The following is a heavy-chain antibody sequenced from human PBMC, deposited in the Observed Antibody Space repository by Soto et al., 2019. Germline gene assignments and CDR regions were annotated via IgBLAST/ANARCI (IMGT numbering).Heavy chain of an antibody. CDR2: IIPIFGTA. D-gene: IGHD2-8*01. J-gene: IGHJ6*02. CDR1: GGTFSSYA. Sequence: GASVKVSCKASGGTFSSYAISWVRQAPGQGLEWMGGIIPIFGTANYAQKFQGRVTITADESTSTAYMELSSLRSEDTAVYYCARVFLSDCTNGVCHGMDVWGQGTTVTVSS. CDR3: ARVFLSDCTNGVCHGMDV. V-gene: IGHV1-69*13.